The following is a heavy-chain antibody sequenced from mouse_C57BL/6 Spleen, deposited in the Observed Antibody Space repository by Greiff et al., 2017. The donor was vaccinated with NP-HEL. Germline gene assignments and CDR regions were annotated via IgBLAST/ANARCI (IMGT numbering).Heavy chain of an antibody. CDR3: ASPKIYDGYYDAMDY. CDR2: INPNNGGT. J-gene: IGHJ4*01. CDR1: GYTFTDYN. D-gene: IGHD2-3*01. Sequence: VQLQQSGPELVKPGASVKMSCKASGYTFTDYNMHWVKQSHGKSLEWIGYINPNNGGTSYIQKFKGKATLTVNKSSSTAYMELRSLTSEDSAVYYCASPKIYDGYYDAMDYWGQGTSVTVSS. V-gene: IGHV1-22*01.